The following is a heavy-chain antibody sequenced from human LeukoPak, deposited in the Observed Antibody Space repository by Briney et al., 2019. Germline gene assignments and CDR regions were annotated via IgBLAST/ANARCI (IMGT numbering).Heavy chain of an antibody. CDR2: IRYDGSTK. J-gene: IGHJ4*02. D-gene: IGHD3-22*01. Sequence: GGSLRLSCAASGFTFSSYGIHWVRQAPGKGLEWVTFIRYDGSTKYYADSVKGRFTISRDNSKNTVYLQMDSLRSEDTAVYYCARDSYYYDSSGYYYIDYFDYWGQGTLVTVSS. CDR1: GFTFSSYG. CDR3: ARDSYYYDSSGYYYIDYFDY. V-gene: IGHV3-30*02.